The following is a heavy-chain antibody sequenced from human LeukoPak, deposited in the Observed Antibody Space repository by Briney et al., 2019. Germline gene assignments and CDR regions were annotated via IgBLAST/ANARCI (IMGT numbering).Heavy chain of an antibody. V-gene: IGHV1-69*04. CDR2: IIPILGIA. CDR3: ARENYYDSSGYYYFNWFDP. Sequence: GASVKVSCKASGGTFSSYAISWVRQAPGQGLEWMGRIIPILGIANYAQKFQGRATITADKSTSTAYMELSSLRSEDTAVYYCARENYYDSSGYYYFNWFDPWGQGTLVTVSS. CDR1: GGTFSSYA. D-gene: IGHD3-22*01. J-gene: IGHJ5*02.